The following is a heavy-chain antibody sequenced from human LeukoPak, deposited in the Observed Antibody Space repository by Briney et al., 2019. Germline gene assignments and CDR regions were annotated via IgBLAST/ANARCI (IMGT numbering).Heavy chain of an antibody. CDR2: INPNSGGT. CDR1: GYTFTGYY. V-gene: IGHV1-2*02. CDR3: ARELDGTIFGVVTPPY. J-gene: IGHJ4*02. Sequence: ASVKVSCKASGYTFTGYYIHRVRQAPGQGLEWMGWINPNSGGTNYAQKFQGRVTMTREKSISTAYMELSRLRSDDTAVYYCARELDGTIFGVVTPPYWSQGTLVTVSS. D-gene: IGHD3-3*02.